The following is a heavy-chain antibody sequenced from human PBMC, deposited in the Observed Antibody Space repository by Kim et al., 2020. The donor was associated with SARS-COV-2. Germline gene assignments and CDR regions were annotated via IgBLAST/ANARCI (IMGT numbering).Heavy chain of an antibody. CDR3: ARGVRGSGSYYNPQSRAGNYYGMDV. Sequence: GGSLRLSCAASGFTFSSYDMHWVRQATGKGLEWVSAIGTAGDTYYPGSVKGRFTISRENAKNSLYLQMNSLRAGDTAVYYCARGVRGSGSYYNPQSRAGNYYGMDVWGQGTTVTVAS. CDR1: GFTFSSYD. V-gene: IGHV3-13*04. CDR2: IGTAGDT. D-gene: IGHD3-10*01. J-gene: IGHJ6*02.